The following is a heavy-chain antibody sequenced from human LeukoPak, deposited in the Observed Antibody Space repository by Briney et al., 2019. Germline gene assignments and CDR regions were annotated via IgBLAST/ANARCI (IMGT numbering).Heavy chain of an antibody. CDR1: GGSISSFY. D-gene: IGHD3-16*01. Sequence: SETLSRTCTVSGGSISSFYWNWIRPPPGKGLEWVGYVFYSGNTNYNPSLGSRVTISEDTSKNQFSLNLNSLTAADTAVYYCARGLPGRDAFDVWGQGTVVTVSS. CDR2: VFYSGNT. V-gene: IGHV4-59*13. CDR3: ARGLPGRDAFDV. J-gene: IGHJ3*01.